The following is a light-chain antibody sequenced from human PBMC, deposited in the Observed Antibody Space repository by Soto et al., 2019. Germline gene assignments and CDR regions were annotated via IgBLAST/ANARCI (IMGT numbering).Light chain of an antibody. Sequence: DIQMTQSPSSLSASVGDRVTIACRASQDIYNYLAWYQQRPGQVPKLLIQRASTLQSGVPSRFSASGSGTDFTLTISSLQPEDVATYYCHNYPSAIFTFGPGTKVDIK. J-gene: IGKJ3*01. CDR1: QDIYNY. CDR2: RAS. CDR3: HNYPSAIFT. V-gene: IGKV1-27*01.